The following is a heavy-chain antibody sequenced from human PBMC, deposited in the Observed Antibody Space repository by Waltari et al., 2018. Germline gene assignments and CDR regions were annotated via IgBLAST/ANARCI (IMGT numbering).Heavy chain of an antibody. D-gene: IGHD3-10*01. Sequence: EVQLLESGGGLVQPGGSLRLSCEASGFSFSSYAMSWVRQAPGKGLEWVSAITSSGGGTYYADSVKGRFTISRDNSKNTLYLQMNSLRAEDTAVYYYARRDGGFDCWGQGTLVTVSS. V-gene: IGHV3-23*01. J-gene: IGHJ4*02. CDR3: ARRDGGFDC. CDR1: GFSFSSYA. CDR2: ITSSGGGT.